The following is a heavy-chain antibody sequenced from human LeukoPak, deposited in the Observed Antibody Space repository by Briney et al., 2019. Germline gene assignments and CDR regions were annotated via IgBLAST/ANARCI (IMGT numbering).Heavy chain of an antibody. Sequence: ASVKVSCKASGYTFTNYGISWVRQPPGQGLEWMGWISIYNGNTDYAQKLRGRVTMTTGTSTSTAYMELRSLRSDDTAVYYCARITYDFWSGYYMPDDPWGQGTLSPSPQ. D-gene: IGHD3-3*01. CDR2: ISIYNGNT. J-gene: IGHJ5*02. CDR3: ARITYDFWSGYYMPDDP. CDR1: GYTFTNYG. V-gene: IGHV1-18*01.